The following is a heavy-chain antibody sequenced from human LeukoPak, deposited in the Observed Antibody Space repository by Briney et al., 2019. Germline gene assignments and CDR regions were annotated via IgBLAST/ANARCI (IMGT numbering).Heavy chain of an antibody. J-gene: IGHJ4*02. CDR2: INPNSGGT. V-gene: IGHV1-2*02. D-gene: IGHD1-1*01. CDR3: ATKLDPFDY. CDR1: GGTFSSYA. Sequence: ASVKVSCKASGGTFSSYAISWVRQAPGQGLEWMGWINPNSGGTNYAQKFQGRVTMTRDTSISTAYMELSSLRSEDTAVYYCATKLDPFDYWGQGTLVTVSS.